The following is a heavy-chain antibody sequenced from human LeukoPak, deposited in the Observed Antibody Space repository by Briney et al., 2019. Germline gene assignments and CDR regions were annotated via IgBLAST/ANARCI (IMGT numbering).Heavy chain of an antibody. D-gene: IGHD3-22*01. CDR2: IYYSGST. CDR3: ARVRTYYYDSSGYYYFDY. V-gene: IGHV4-30-4*07. CDR1: GGSISSGGYS. J-gene: IGHJ4*02. Sequence: SETLFLTCAVSGGSISSGGYSWSWIRQPPGKGLEWIGYIYYSGSTYYNLSLKSRLIISVDTSKNQFSLKLNSVTAADTAVYYCARVRTYYYDSSGYYYFDYWGQGSLVTVSS.